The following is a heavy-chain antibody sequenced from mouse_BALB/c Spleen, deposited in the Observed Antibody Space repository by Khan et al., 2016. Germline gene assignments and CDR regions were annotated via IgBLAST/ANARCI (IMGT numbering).Heavy chain of an antibody. D-gene: IGHD1-1*01. CDR3: ARLDYGSTYGMDF. CDR1: GYSITSDYA. CDR2: INYSGGT. V-gene: IGHV3-2*02. J-gene: IGHJ4*01. Sequence: EVQLQESGPGLVKPSQSLSLTCTVTGYSITSDYAWNWIRQFPGDKLEWMGYINYSGGTSYNPSLKCRISITRDTSKNQFFLQLNSVTSEDTATYYCARLDYGSTYGMDFWGQGTSVTVSS.